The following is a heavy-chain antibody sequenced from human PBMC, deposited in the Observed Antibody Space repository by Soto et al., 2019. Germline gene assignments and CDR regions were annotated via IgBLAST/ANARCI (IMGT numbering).Heavy chain of an antibody. CDR2: VSYDGSSK. CDR3: ARDDEGWFDP. V-gene: IGHV3-30*03. J-gene: IGHJ5*02. Sequence: PGGSLRLSCAASGFTLSNYAMSWVRQAPGKGLEWLALVSYDGSSKYYADSVKGRFTISRDNSKNTLYLQMNSLRAEDTAVYYCARDDEGWFDPWGQGTLVTVSS. CDR1: GFTLSNYA.